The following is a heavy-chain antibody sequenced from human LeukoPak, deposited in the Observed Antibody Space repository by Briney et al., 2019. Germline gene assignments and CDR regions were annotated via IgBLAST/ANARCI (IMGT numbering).Heavy chain of an antibody. J-gene: IGHJ4*02. CDR3: ARGRRPDW. CDR2: INHSGST. V-gene: IGHV4-34*01. D-gene: IGHD3-9*01. Sequence: PSETLSLTCAVYGGSFSGYYWSWIRRPPGKGLEWIGEINHSGSTNYNPSLKSRVTISVDTSKNQFSLKLSSVTAADTAVYYCARGRRPDWWGQGTLVTVSS. CDR1: GGSFSGYY.